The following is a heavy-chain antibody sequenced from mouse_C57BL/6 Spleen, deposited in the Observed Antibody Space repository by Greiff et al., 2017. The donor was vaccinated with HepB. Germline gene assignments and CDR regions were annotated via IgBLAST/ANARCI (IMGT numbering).Heavy chain of an antibody. J-gene: IGHJ3*01. Sequence: EVKLVESGGGLVKPGGSLKLSCAASGFTFSSYAMSWVRQTPEKRLEWVATISDGGSYTYYPGNVKGRFTISRDNAKNNLYLQMSHLKSEDTAMYYCARDRGFAYWGQGTLVTVSA. CDR3: ARDRGFAY. CDR1: GFTFSSYA. V-gene: IGHV5-4*01. CDR2: ISDGGSYT. D-gene: IGHD3-3*01.